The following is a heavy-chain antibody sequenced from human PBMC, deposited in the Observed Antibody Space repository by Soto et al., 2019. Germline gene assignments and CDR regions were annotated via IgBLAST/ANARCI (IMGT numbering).Heavy chain of an antibody. J-gene: IGHJ4*02. Sequence: ASVKVSCKVSGYTLTELSMHWVRQAPGKGLEWMGGFDPEDGETIYAQKFQGRVTMTEDTSTDTAYMELSSLRSEDTAVYYCATGFEGNSGYSPFDYWGQGTLVTVSS. V-gene: IGHV1-24*01. CDR1: GYTLTELS. CDR3: ATGFEGNSGYSPFDY. CDR2: FDPEDGET. D-gene: IGHD5-12*01.